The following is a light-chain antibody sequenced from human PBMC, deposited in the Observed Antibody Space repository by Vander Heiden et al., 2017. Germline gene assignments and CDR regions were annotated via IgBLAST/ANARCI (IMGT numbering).Light chain of an antibody. J-gene: IGKJ1*01. CDR1: QSISSW. CDR2: DAF. V-gene: IGKV1-5*01. Sequence: GDRVTITCRPSQSISSWLAWYQQKPGKAPKLLIYDAFSLERGVPSRFSGSGSGTEFTLTISSLQPDDFATYYCQQYNSYSWTFGQGTKVEIK. CDR3: QQYNSYSWT.